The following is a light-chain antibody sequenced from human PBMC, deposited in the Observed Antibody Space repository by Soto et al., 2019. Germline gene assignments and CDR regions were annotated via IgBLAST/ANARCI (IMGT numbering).Light chain of an antibody. J-gene: IGLJ1*01. CDR2: DVS. V-gene: IGLV2-14*01. CDR3: SSYTSSSTSPYV. CDR1: SSDVGGYNY. Sequence: QSALTQPASVSGSPGQSITISCTGTSSDVGGYNYVSWYQQHPGKAPKLMIYDVSNRPPGVSNRFSGSKSGNTASLTISGLQAEDEADYYCSSYTSSSTSPYVFGTGTKLTVL.